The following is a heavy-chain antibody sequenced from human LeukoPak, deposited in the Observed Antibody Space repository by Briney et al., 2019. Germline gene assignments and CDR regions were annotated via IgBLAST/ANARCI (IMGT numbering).Heavy chain of an antibody. V-gene: IGHV4-34*01. D-gene: IGHD2-21*02. CDR1: GGSFSGYS. J-gene: IGHJ6*03. CDR2: IKHSGGS. Sequence: SESLSLTCAVYGGSFSGYSWTWIRQPPGKGLEWIWQIKHSGGSNHNPYLKSRVSIFVDTSKNQFSLELSSVTAADTVVYYCARGSPNSSGDSNNYVGGYYYMDVWGKGTTVTVSS. CDR3: ARGSPNSSGDSNNYVGGYYYMDV.